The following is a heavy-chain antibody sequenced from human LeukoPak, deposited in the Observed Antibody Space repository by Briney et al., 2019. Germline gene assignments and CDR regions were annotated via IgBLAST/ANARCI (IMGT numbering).Heavy chain of an antibody. Sequence: GESLRLSCAASGFTFSTFAMSWVRQDPGRGLGWVSSITGAGDTTFYPESVKGRFTISRDNSKNTLYLQMNSLRAEDTALYFCVRDRNYYEALQRSYWGQGTLVTVSS. V-gene: IGHV3-23*01. J-gene: IGHJ4*02. CDR1: GFTFSTFA. D-gene: IGHD3-3*01. CDR3: VRDRNYYEALQRSY. CDR2: ITGAGDTT.